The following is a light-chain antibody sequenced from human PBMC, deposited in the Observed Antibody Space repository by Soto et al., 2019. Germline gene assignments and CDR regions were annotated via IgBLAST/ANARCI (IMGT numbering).Light chain of an antibody. CDR2: SHN. CDR1: SSNIGSNY. V-gene: IGLV1-47*02. Sequence: QSVLTQPPSTSGTPGQRVTISCSGSSSNIGSNYVFWYQHLPGTAPKLLIYSHNLRPSGVPDRFSGSTSGTSASLAISGLRSEDEAEYYCAAWDDSLSGVVFGGGTKRTVL. J-gene: IGLJ2*01. CDR3: AAWDDSLSGVV.